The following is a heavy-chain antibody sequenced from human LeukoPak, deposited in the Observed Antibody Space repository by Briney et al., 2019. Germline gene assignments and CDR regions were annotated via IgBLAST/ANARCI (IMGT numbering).Heavy chain of an antibody. Sequence: ASVKVSCKASGYNFNNYGVSWVRQAPGQGLDWMGWISAKTGNTNYAQKVQGRVTMTTDTSTTTAYMELRSLGSDDTAVYYCARGSYPYSHGMDVWGQGTTVTVSS. D-gene: IGHD1-26*01. J-gene: IGHJ6*02. CDR3: ARGSYPYSHGMDV. CDR1: GYNFNNYG. V-gene: IGHV1-18*01. CDR2: ISAKTGNT.